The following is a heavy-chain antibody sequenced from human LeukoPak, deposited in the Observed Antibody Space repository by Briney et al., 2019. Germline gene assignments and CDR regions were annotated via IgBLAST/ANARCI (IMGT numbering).Heavy chain of an antibody. V-gene: IGHV3-23*01. CDR2: IDSSGSFR. Sequence: GGSLRLSCAASGFAFGNYAMGWVRQAPGKGLGWVSSIDSSGSFRPSADSVKGRFTISRDNSENTVYLQMNSLRAEDTAVYSCAKISTVTENFDHWGQGTLVTVSS. CDR1: GFAFGNYA. D-gene: IGHD4-17*01. J-gene: IGHJ4*02. CDR3: AKISTVTENFDH.